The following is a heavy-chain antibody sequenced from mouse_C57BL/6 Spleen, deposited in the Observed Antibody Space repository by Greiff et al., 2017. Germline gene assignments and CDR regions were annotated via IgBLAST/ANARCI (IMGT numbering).Heavy chain of an antibody. V-gene: IGHV1-15*01. CDR3: TLDALYAMDY. Sequence: QLQQSGAELVRPGASVTLSCKASGYTFTDYEMHWVKQTPVHGLEWIGAIDPETGGTAYNQKFKGKAILTADKSSSTAYMELRSLTSEDSAVYYCTLDALYAMDYWGQGTSVTVSS. CDR2: IDPETGGT. CDR1: GYTFTDYE. J-gene: IGHJ4*01.